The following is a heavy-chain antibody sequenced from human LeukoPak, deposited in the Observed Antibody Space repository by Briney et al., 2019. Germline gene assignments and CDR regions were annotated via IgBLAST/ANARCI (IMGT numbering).Heavy chain of an antibody. D-gene: IGHD4-17*01. V-gene: IGHV4-61*02. CDR1: GDSISSGSYY. J-gene: IGHJ3*02. Sequence: SQTLSLTCTVSGDSISSGSYYWHWIRQPAGKGLEWIGRIYTSGSSNYNPSLKSRVTISVDTSKNQFSLKLSSVTAADTAVYYCAYGAQGAFDIWGQGTMVTVSS. CDR2: IYTSGSS. CDR3: AYGAQGAFDI.